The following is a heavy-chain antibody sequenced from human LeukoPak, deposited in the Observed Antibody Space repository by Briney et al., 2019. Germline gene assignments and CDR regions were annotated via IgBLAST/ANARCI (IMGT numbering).Heavy chain of an antibody. V-gene: IGHV3-13*01. CDR3: ASSPAYSSSWYAIDN. Sequence: GGPLRLSCAASGFPFSNYDMHWVRQAAGKGLEWVSAIGTAGDTYYPGSVKGRFTISRENAKNSLYLQMNSLSAGDTAVYYCASSPAYSSSWYAIDNWGQGTLVTVSS. CDR2: IGTAGDT. J-gene: IGHJ4*02. CDR1: GFPFSNYD. D-gene: IGHD6-13*01.